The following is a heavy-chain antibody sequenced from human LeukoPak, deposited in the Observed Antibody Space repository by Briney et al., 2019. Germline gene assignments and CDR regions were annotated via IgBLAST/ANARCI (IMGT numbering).Heavy chain of an antibody. D-gene: IGHD2-2*02. Sequence: NPSETLSLTCTVSGGSVSSGSYYWSWIRQPPGKGLEWIGEINHSGSTNHNPSLKSRVTISVDTSKNQFSLKLSSVTAADTAVYYCARSPSSSTTYYTFEYWGLGTLVTVSS. CDR1: GGSVSSGSYY. V-gene: IGHV4-61*01. CDR2: INHSGST. J-gene: IGHJ4*02. CDR3: ARSPSSSTTYYTFEY.